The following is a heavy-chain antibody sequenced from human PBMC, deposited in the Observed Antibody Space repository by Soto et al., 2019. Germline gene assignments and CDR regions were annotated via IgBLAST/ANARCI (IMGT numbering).Heavy chain of an antibody. CDR2: ISYDGSNK. J-gene: IGHJ6*02. CDR3: ARNAYGDSSGFPYYYGMDV. CDR1: GFTFSSYA. Sequence: GGSLRLSCAASGFTFSSYAMHWVRQAPGKGLEWVAVISYDGSNKYYADSVKGRFTISRDNSKNTLYLQMNSLRAEDTAVYYCARNAYGDSSGFPYYYGMDVWGQGTTVTVSS. V-gene: IGHV3-30*04. D-gene: IGHD3-22*01.